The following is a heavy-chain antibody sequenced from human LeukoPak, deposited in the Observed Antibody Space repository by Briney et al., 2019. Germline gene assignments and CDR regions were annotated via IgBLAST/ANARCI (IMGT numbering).Heavy chain of an antibody. Sequence: GGSLRLTCSASGFTFNRFYLHWVRQAPGKGLEFVSHISSNGATTYYADSVKGRFTISRDNSKNTLYLQMSSLRADDTAVYYCASIIAVAGNYYYYGMDVWGQGTTVTVSS. CDR3: ASIIAVAGNYYYYGMDV. CDR1: GFTFNRFY. V-gene: IGHV3-64D*06. J-gene: IGHJ6*02. D-gene: IGHD6-19*01. CDR2: ISSNGATT.